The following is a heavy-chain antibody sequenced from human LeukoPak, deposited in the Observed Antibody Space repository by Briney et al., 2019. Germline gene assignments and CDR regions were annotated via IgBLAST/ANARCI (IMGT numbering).Heavy chain of an antibody. V-gene: IGHV4-59*01. CDR1: GGSISSYY. CDR2: IYYSGST. CDR3: ARETSQKGAHYMDV. D-gene: IGHD3-16*01. Sequence: SETLSLTCTVSGGSISSYYWSWLRQPPGKGLEWIGYIYYSGSTNYNPSLKSRVTISVHTSKNQFSLKLRSVTAADTAVYYCARETSQKGAHYMDVWGKGTTVTISS. J-gene: IGHJ6*03.